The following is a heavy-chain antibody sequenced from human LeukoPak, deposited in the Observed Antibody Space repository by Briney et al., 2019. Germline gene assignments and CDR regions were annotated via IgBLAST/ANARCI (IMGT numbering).Heavy chain of an antibody. J-gene: IGHJ3*02. CDR3: TREVAGTWAFDI. D-gene: IGHD6-19*01. CDR1: GDSLSSNTAA. CDR2: TFYRSNWYD. V-gene: IGHV6-1*01. Sequence: SQTLSLTCAISGDSLSSNTAAWNWIRQSPSRGLEWLGRTFYRSNWYDDYAASVKSRITINPDTSKNQFSLHLKSVTPEDTAVYYCTREVAGTWAFDIWGQGTRVTVSS.